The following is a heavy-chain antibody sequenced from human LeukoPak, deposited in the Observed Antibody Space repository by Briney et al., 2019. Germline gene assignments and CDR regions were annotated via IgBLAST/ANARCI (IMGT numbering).Heavy chain of an antibody. J-gene: IGHJ6*03. D-gene: IGHD5-18*01. Sequence: GGSLRLSCAASGFTFSKYAMSWVRQAPGKGLEWVSTVNDRGTGTYYADSVKGRFTISRDNSKSTLSLHMISLRAEDTALYYCAKGLKTAVGPYMGYHYYMDVWGKGTTVTVSS. CDR2: VNDRGTGT. CDR1: GFTFSKYA. CDR3: AKGLKTAVGPYMGYHYYMDV. V-gene: IGHV3-23*01.